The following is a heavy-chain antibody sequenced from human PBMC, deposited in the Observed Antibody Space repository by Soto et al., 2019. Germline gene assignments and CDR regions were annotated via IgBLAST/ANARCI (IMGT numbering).Heavy chain of an antibody. CDR2: INAGNGNT. J-gene: IGHJ6*02. Sequence: QVQLVQSGAEVKKPGASVKVSFKASGYSFTSYVMHWVREAPGQRFEWMGWINAGNGNTKYSQMFQGRVTITRDTSASTAYMELSSLRSEDTALYYCASSYYYDSSGYSSLYYYYGMDVWGQGTTVTVSS. V-gene: IGHV1-3*01. CDR1: GYSFTSYV. D-gene: IGHD3-22*01. CDR3: ASSYYYDSSGYSSLYYYYGMDV.